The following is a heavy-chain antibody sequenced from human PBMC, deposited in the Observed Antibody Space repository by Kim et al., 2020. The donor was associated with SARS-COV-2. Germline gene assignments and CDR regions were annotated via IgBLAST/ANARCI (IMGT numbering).Heavy chain of an antibody. J-gene: IGHJ6*02. Sequence: GRFTIYRDNSKNTLYLKMNSLRAEDTAVYYCARAGYSSSWYDYYYYGMDVWGQGTTVTVSS. D-gene: IGHD6-13*01. V-gene: IGHV3-30*07. CDR3: ARAGYSSSWYDYYYYGMDV.